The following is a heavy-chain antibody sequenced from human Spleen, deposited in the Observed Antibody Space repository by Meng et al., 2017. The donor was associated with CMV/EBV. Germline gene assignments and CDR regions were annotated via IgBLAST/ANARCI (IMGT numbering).Heavy chain of an antibody. Sequence: GESLKISCAASGFTFSSYAMSWVRQAPGKGLEWVSAISGSGGSTYYADSVKGRFTISRDNAKNSLYLQMNSLRAEDTAVYYCAREVHDSSGYDAFDIWGQGTMVTVSS. CDR1: GFTFSSYA. CDR3: AREVHDSSGYDAFDI. D-gene: IGHD3-22*01. CDR2: ISGSGGST. V-gene: IGHV3-23*01. J-gene: IGHJ3*02.